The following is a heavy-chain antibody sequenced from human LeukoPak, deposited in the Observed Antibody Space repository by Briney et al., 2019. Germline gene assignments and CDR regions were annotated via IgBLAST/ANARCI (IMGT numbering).Heavy chain of an antibody. V-gene: IGHV4-59*01. CDR3: ARDPRPNSNNWFDP. J-gene: IGHJ5*02. CDR1: GGSINNCY. D-gene: IGHD5-18*01. CDR2: IYYSGST. Sequence: SSETLSLTCTVSGGSINNCYWNWIRQPPGKGPEWIGHIYYSGSTNYNPSLKSRVTISVDTSKNQCSLKLNSVTAADTAVYYCARDPRPNSNNWFDPWGQGTLVTVSS.